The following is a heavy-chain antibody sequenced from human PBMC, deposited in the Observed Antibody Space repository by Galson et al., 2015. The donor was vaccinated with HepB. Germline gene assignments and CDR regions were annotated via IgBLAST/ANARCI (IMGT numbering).Heavy chain of an antibody. CDR3: AKVVSWQQLGNLDY. V-gene: IGHV3-23*01. CDR2: ISGSGGST. Sequence: SLRLSCAASGFTFSSYAMSWVRQAPGKGLEWVSAISGSGGSTYYADSVKGRFTISRDNSKNTLYLQMNSLRAEDTAVYYCAKVVSWQQLGNLDYWGQGTLVTVSS. D-gene: IGHD6-13*01. J-gene: IGHJ4*02. CDR1: GFTFSSYA.